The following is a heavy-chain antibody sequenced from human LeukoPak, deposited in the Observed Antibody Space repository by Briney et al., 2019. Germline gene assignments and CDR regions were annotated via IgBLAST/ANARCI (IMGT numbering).Heavy chain of an antibody. CDR1: GFTFSSYV. Sequence: GGSLRLSCAASGFTFSSYVMTWVRQAPGKGLEWVSGISGSGDTTYYADSVKGRFTISRDNSKNTLYLQMNSLRAEDTAVNYCAKADGSSWYFDYWGQGTLVTVSS. V-gene: IGHV3-23*01. D-gene: IGHD6-13*01. CDR3: AKADGSSWYFDY. J-gene: IGHJ4*02. CDR2: ISGSGDTT.